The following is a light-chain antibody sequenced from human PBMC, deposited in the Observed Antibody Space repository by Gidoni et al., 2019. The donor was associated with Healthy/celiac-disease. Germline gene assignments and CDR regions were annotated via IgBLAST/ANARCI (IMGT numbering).Light chain of an antibody. CDR2: DAS. V-gene: IGKV3-11*01. CDR1: QSVSSY. J-gene: IGKJ3*01. CDR3: QQRSNWPPA. Sequence: DIVLTQSPATLSSSPGDRATLSCRASQSVSSYLAWYQQKPGQAPRLLIYDASNRATGIPARFSGSGSGTDFTLTISSLEPEDFAVYYCQQRSNWPPAFXPXTKVEIK.